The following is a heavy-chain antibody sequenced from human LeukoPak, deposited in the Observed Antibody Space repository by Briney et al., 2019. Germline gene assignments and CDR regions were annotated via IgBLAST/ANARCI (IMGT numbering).Heavy chain of an antibody. CDR1: GGSVSSNSAA. V-gene: IGHV6-1*01. J-gene: IGHJ6*02. D-gene: IGHD1-7*01. CDR3: AREWGTYGMDV. Sequence: SQTLSLTCAISGGSVSSNSAAWNWIRKSPSRGLEWLGRTCYRSKWYNDYAVSVKSRITINPDTSKNQFSLQLNSVTPEDTAVYYCAREWGTYGMDVWGQGTTVTVSS. CDR2: TCYRSKWYN.